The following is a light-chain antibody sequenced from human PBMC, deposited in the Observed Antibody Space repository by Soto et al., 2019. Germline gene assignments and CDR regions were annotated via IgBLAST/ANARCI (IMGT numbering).Light chain of an antibody. CDR2: GAS. CDR1: QSVSSN. V-gene: IGKV3-15*01. J-gene: IGKJ1*01. Sequence: EIVMTQSPATLSVSPGERATLSCRASQSVSSNFAWYQQKPGQAPRLLIYGASTRATGIPARFSGSGSGTEFTLTISSLQSEDFAVYYGQQYNNWPSWTFGQGTKVDIK. CDR3: QQYNNWPSWT.